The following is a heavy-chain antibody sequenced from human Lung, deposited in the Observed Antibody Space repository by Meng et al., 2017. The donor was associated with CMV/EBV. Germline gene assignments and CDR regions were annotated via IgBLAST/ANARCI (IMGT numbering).Heavy chain of an antibody. D-gene: IGHD5-24*01. CDR1: AGSIGSGGYY. CDR2: IYYTGGT. CDR3: AREAGRDGYATPKFDY. Sequence: QVQRQASGPGLVKPSQTLSLTCTVSAGSIGSGGYYWSWISQHPWKGLEWIGYIYYTGGTFYNPSLKSRVTISVDTSKNQFSLKLIPATAADTAVYYCAREAGRDGYATPKFDYWGQGTLVTVSS. V-gene: IGHV4-31*03. J-gene: IGHJ4*02.